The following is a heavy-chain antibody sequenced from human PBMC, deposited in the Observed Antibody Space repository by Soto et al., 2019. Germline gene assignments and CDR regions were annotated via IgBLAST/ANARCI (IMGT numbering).Heavy chain of an antibody. D-gene: IGHD2-2*01. J-gene: IGHJ6*02. CDR3: ASYCSSTSCHSSQYYYYGMDV. V-gene: IGHV3-33*08. CDR1: GFTFSSYW. Sequence: GSLRLSCAASGFTFSSYWMSWVRQAPGKGLEWVAVIWYDGSNKYYADSVKGRFTISRDNSKNTLYLQMNSLRAEDTAVYYCASYCSSTSCHSSQYYYYGMDVWGQGTTVTVSS. CDR2: IWYDGSNK.